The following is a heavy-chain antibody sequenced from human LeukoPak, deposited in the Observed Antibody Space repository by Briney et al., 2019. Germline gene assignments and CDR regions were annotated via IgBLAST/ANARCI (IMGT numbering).Heavy chain of an antibody. Sequence: PSETLSLTCTVSGGSISSYYWSWIRQPAGKGLEWIGRIYTSGSTNYNPSLKSRVTMSVDTSKNQFSLKPSSVTAADTAVYYCAREFRGIADNWFDPWGQGTLVTVSS. CDR1: GGSISSYY. J-gene: IGHJ5*02. V-gene: IGHV4-4*07. CDR2: IYTSGST. CDR3: AREFRGIADNWFDP. D-gene: IGHD6-13*01.